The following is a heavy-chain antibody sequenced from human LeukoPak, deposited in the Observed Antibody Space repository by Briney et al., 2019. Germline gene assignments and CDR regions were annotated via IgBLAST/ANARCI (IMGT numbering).Heavy chain of an antibody. V-gene: IGHV4-59*01. CDR3: AREVAVAGTDSALDI. J-gene: IGHJ3*02. CDR2: IYYSGST. Sequence: SETLSLTCTVSGGSISSYYWSWLRQPPGKGLEWIGYIYYSGSTNYNPSLKSRVTISVDTSKNQFSLKLSSVTAADTAVYYCAREVAVAGTDSALDIWGQGTMVTVSS. D-gene: IGHD6-19*01. CDR1: GGSISSYY.